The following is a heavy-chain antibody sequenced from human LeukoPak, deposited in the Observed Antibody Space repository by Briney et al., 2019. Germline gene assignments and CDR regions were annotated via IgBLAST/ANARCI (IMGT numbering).Heavy chain of an antibody. CDR1: GGSISGHF. J-gene: IGHJ3*02. D-gene: IGHD2-21*02. Sequence: SETLSLTCTVSGGSISGHFWTGIRQPAGRGLEWIGRIYGSVGTHYNPSLKTRVTLSLGMSKNQLSLTMISVAAADKALYYCARELGDSHADAYDIWGPGTMVIVSS. CDR3: ARELGDSHADAYDI. CDR2: IYGSVGT. V-gene: IGHV4-4*07.